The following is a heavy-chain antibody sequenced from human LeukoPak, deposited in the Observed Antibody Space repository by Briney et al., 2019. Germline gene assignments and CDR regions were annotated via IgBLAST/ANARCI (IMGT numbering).Heavy chain of an antibody. J-gene: IGHJ4*02. D-gene: IGHD2-15*01. Sequence: GGSLRLSCAASGFTVSSNYMSWVRQAPGKGLEWVSVIYSGGSTYYADSVKGRFTISRDNSKNTLYLQMNSLSAEDTSVYYCARGGTFPIFDYWGQGTLVTVSS. CDR2: IYSGGST. V-gene: IGHV3-53*01. CDR1: GFTVSSNY. CDR3: ARGGTFPIFDY.